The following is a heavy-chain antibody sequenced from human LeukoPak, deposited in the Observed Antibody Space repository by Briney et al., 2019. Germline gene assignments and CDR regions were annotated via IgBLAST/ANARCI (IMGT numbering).Heavy chain of an antibody. V-gene: IGHV4-4*07. CDR1: GGFSSNYF. CDR3: ARDDAGYYYYALDV. J-gene: IGHJ6*02. Sequence: SGALSLTCTVSGGFSSNYFWSWIRQPAGKDLEGIGRIYTSASTNYNPSLNRRINMSLDTSKNLFSLKLTSVNAADTAVYYCARDDAGYYYYALDVWGQGTTVTVPS. D-gene: IGHD6-13*01. CDR2: IYTSAST.